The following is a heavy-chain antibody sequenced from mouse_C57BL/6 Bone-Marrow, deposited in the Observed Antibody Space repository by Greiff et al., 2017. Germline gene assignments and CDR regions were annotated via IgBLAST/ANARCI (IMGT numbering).Heavy chain of an antibody. CDR2: IHPNSGST. Sequence: QVQLQQPGAELVKPGASVKLSCKASGYTFTSYWMHWVKQRPGQGLEWIGMIHPNSGSTNYNEKFKSKATLTVDKSSSTAYMQLSSLTSEDSAVYSCARMGVGAKGYALDYWGQGTSVTVSS. CDR3: ARMGVGAKGYALDY. V-gene: IGHV1-64*01. J-gene: IGHJ4*01. D-gene: IGHD1-1*02. CDR1: GYTFTSYW.